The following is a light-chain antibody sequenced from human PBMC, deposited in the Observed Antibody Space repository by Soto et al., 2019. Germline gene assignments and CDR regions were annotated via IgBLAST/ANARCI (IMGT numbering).Light chain of an antibody. Sequence: EIVMTQSPATLSVSPGERATLSCRASQSVSSNLAWYQQKPGQAPRRLISGASTRATGIPARFSGSGSGTEFTLTISSLQSEDFAVYYCQQYNNWQWTFGQGTKVEIK. V-gene: IGKV3-15*01. J-gene: IGKJ1*01. CDR3: QQYNNWQWT. CDR1: QSVSSN. CDR2: GAS.